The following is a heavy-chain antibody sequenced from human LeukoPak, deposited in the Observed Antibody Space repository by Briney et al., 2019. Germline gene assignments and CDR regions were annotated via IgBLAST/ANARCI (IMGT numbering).Heavy chain of an antibody. V-gene: IGHV4-39*01. CDR2: ISYSGST. CDR1: VGSITSSSYY. D-gene: IGHD2-2*01. Sequence: SETLSLTCTVSVGSITSSSYYWGWIRQPPGKGLEWIASISYSGSTYYNPSLKSRVTISVDTSKNQFSLKLSSVTAADTAVYYCARLPFCSSTGCSGHSAFDIWGQGTMVTVSS. J-gene: IGHJ3*02. CDR3: ARLPFCSSTGCSGHSAFDI.